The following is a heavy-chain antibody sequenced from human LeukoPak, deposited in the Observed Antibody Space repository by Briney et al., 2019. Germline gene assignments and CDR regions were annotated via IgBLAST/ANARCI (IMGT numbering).Heavy chain of an antibody. CDR2: IYYSGCT. J-gene: IGHJ6*02. CDR1: GGSISSYY. V-gene: IGHV4-59*01. D-gene: IGHD3-10*01. CDR3: ARDQLVRGVFDYYYYGMDV. Sequence: PSETLSLTCTVSGGSISSYYWSWIRQPPGKGLEWIGYIYYSGCTNYNPSLKSGVTISVDTSKNQFSLKLSSVTAADTAVYYCARDQLVRGVFDYYYYGMDVWGQGTTVTVSS.